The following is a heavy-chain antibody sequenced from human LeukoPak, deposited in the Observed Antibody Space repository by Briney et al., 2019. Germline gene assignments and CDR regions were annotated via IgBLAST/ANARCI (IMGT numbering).Heavy chain of an antibody. CDR3: ARTVTGLLPHDAFDI. Sequence: ASVKVSCKASGYTFTSYYMHWVRQAPGQGLEWMGIINPSGGSTSYAQKFQGRVTMTRDTSTSTVYMELSSPRSEDTAVYYCARTVTGLLPHDAFDIWGQGTMVTVSS. CDR1: GYTFTSYY. V-gene: IGHV1-46*01. J-gene: IGHJ3*02. D-gene: IGHD3-22*01. CDR2: INPSGGST.